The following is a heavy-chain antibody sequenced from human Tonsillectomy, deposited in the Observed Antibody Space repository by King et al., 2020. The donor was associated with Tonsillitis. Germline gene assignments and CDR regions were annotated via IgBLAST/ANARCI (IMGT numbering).Heavy chain of an antibody. CDR3: AKDLRFMVRGIITKGSYYGMDV. V-gene: IGHV3-30*18. Sequence: QVQLVESGGGAVQPGRSLRLSCAASGFTFSSYGMHWVRQAPGKGLEWVTVISYDGSNKYYADSVKGRFTISRDNSKNTLYLQMNSLRAEDTAVYYCAKDLRFMVRGIITKGSYYGMDVWGQGTTVTVSS. CDR2: ISYDGSNK. CDR1: GFTFSSYG. J-gene: IGHJ6*02. D-gene: IGHD3-10*01.